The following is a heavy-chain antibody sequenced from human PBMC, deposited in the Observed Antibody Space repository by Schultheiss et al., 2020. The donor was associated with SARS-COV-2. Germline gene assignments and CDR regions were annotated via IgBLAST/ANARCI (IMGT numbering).Heavy chain of an antibody. CDR2: IYYSGST. D-gene: IGHD5-12*01. CDR3: AGVVATTDPFVFDY. CDR1: GGSISSGGYY. V-gene: IGHV4-31*03. Sequence: SQTLSLTCTVSGGSISSGGYYWSWIRQHPGKGLEWIGYIYYSGSTYYNPSLKSRVTISVDTSKNQFSLKLSSVTAADTAVYYCAGVVATTDPFVFDYWGQGTLVTVSS. J-gene: IGHJ4*02.